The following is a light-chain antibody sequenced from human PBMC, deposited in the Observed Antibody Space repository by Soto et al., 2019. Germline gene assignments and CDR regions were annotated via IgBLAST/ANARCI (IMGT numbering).Light chain of an antibody. CDR2: GAS. V-gene: IGKV3-15*01. CDR1: QSVSSN. Sequence: EIVMTQSPATLSVSPGERATLSCRASQSVSSNLAWYQQKPGQAPRLLMYGASTRATGIPDRFSGSGSGTEFTPTISSLQSEDFAVYYCQQHNNWTPWTFGQGTKVEIK. J-gene: IGKJ1*01. CDR3: QQHNNWTPWT.